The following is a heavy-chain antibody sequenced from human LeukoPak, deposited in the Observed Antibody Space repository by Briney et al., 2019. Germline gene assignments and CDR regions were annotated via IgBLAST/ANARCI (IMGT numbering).Heavy chain of an antibody. CDR1: GFTFSSYS. CDR2: INDDGGAT. CDR3: AREILAPGKTHDY. Sequence: GGSLRLSCAASGFTFSSYSMNWVRQAPGKGLVWVSRINDDGGATFYADSVKGRFTISRDNAKNTLFLQINSLRAEDTAVYYCAREILAPGKTHDYWGQGTLVTVSS. J-gene: IGHJ4*02. V-gene: IGHV3-74*01.